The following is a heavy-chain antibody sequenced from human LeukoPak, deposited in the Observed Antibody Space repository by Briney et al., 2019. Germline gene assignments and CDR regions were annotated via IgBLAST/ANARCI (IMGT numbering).Heavy chain of an antibody. CDR3: ARHKTYSSVFDS. D-gene: IGHD2-15*01. Sequence: PGGSLRLSCVVSGFTLSSYWMSWVRQGPGKGLEWVANIQQDGSKKYYVDSVEGRFTISRDNAKNSLYLQVNSLRAEDTAVYYCARHKTYSSVFDSWGQGTLVTVSS. V-gene: IGHV3-7*05. CDR1: GFTLSSYW. CDR2: IQQDGSKK. J-gene: IGHJ4*02.